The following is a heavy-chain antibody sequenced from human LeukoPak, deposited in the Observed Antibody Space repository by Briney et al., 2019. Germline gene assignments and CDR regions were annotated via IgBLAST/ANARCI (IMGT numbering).Heavy chain of an antibody. Sequence: SETLSLTCLVSGGSMKRSYWTWIRQAPGKGLEWIGNIYESGNTNYSPPLKSRVTISLDTSKNPFSLRVTSVTAAGRGLYFCARDSSPAALPYMDAWGKGTTVTVSS. CDR3: ARDSSPAALPYMDA. J-gene: IGHJ6*03. CDR1: GGSMKRSY. D-gene: IGHD2-2*01. CDR2: IYESGNT. V-gene: IGHV4-59*01.